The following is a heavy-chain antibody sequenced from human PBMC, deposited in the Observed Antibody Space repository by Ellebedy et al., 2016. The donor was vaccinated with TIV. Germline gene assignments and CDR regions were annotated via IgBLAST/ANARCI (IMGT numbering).Heavy chain of an antibody. J-gene: IGHJ5*01. V-gene: IGHV3-66*01. CDR3: ARGPNSDS. CDR1: GFPVSANF. CDR2: IYTSGDT. Sequence: GESLKISCAASGFPVSANFMNWVRQPPGKGLEWVSIIYTSGDTYYADSVKGRFTLSRDNSKNTLYLQMNTLRTDDTAVYYCARGPNSDSWGQGTLVTVSS.